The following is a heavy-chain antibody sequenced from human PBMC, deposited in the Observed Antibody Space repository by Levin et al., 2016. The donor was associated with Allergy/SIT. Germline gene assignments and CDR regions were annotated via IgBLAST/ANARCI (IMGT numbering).Heavy chain of an antibody. CDR1: GFTFSGYA. CDR3: AKDSSRNWSPVEF. V-gene: IGHV3-23*01. Sequence: GGSLRLSCAASGFTFSGYAMSWVRQAPGKGLEWVAAISGSGDSTYYAGSVKGYFTISRDNSNNTLYLRMSSLRDDDTAIYYCAKDSSRNWSPVEFWGQGILVTVSS. J-gene: IGHJ4*02. D-gene: IGHD2-2*01. CDR2: ISGSGDST.